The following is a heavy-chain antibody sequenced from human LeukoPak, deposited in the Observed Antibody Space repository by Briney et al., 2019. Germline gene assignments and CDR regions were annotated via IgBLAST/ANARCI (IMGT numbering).Heavy chain of an antibody. CDR3: ARDYWGDSSGYPLLV. V-gene: IGHV3-11*01. J-gene: IGHJ4*02. CDR2: ISSSGSTI. D-gene: IGHD3-22*01. CDR1: GFTFSDYY. Sequence: GGSLRLSCAASGFTFSDYYMSWIRQAPGKGLGWVSYISSSGSTIYYADSVKGRFTISRDNAKNSLYLQMNSLRAEDTAVYYCARDYWGDSSGYPLLVWGQGTLVTVSS.